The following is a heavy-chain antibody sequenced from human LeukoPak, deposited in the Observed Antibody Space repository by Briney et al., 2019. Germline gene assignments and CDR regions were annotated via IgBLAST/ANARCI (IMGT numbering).Heavy chain of an antibody. CDR3: ARPSYSSSSTGAFDI. CDR2: ISAYNGNT. Sequence: ASVKVSCKASGYTFTSYGISWVRQAPGQGLEWMGWISAYNGNTNYAQKPQGRVTMTTDTSTSTAYMELRSLRSDDTAVYYCARPSYSSSSTGAFDIWGQGTMVTVSS. J-gene: IGHJ3*02. CDR1: GYTFTSYG. V-gene: IGHV1-18*01. D-gene: IGHD6-13*01.